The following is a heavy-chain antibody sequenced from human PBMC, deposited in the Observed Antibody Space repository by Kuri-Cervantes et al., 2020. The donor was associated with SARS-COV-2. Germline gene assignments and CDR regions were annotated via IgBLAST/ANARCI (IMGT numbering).Heavy chain of an antibody. V-gene: IGHV3-11*04. Sequence: GGSLRLSCAASGFTFSDYYMSWIRQAPGKGLEWVSYISSSGSTIYYADSVKGRFTISRDNAKYSLYLQMNSLRAEDTAVYYCARRVTFYYYMDVWGKGTTVTVSS. CDR1: GFTFSDYY. J-gene: IGHJ6*03. CDR2: ISSSGSTI. D-gene: IGHD2/OR15-2a*01. CDR3: ARRVTFYYYMDV.